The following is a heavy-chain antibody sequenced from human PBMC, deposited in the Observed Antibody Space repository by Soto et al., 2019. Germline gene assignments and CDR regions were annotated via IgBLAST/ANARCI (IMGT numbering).Heavy chain of an antibody. CDR2: IYYSGST. CDR3: ARGSYDYAWGSYRHDAFDI. D-gene: IGHD3-16*02. J-gene: IGHJ3*02. Sequence: SETLSLTCTVSGGSISSGGYYWSWIRQHPGKGLDWIGYIYYSGSTYYNPSLKSRVTISVDTSKNQFSLKPSSVTAADTAVYYCARGSYDYAWGSYRHDAFDIWGQGTMVTVSS. CDR1: GGSISSGGYY. V-gene: IGHV4-31*03.